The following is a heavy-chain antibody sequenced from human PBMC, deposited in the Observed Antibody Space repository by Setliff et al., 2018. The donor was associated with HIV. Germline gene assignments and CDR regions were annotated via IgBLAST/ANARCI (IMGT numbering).Heavy chain of an antibody. Sequence: GGSLRLSCEASGFTVSGHYMSWVRQAPGKGLEWVSVIYNGAATYYADSVKGRFTISRDNSKNTVYLQMNNTRVEDTAVYYCAREVRGAEGIAATDTGDYWGQGTLVTVSS. CDR1: GFTVSGHY. CDR3: AREVRGAEGIAATDTGDY. J-gene: IGHJ4*02. CDR2: IYNGAAT. D-gene: IGHD6-13*01. V-gene: IGHV3-53*01.